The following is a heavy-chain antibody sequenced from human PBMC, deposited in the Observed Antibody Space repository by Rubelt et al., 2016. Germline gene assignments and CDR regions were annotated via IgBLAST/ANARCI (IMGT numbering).Heavy chain of an antibody. V-gene: IGHV4-34*01. CDR3: ARDDYGDYTIDY. CDR2: INHSGST. Sequence: QVQLQQWGAGLLKPSETLSLTCAVYGGSFSGYYWSWIRQPPGKGLEWIGEINHSGSTNYNPSLKSRFTISVDTSKNQFSLKLSSVTAADTAVYYCARDDYGDYTIDYWGQGTLVTVSS. CDR1: GGSFSGYY. J-gene: IGHJ4*02. D-gene: IGHD4-17*01.